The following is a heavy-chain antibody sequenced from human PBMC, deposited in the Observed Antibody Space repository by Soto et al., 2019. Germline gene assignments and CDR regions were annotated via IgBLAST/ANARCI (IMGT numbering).Heavy chain of an antibody. D-gene: IGHD3-10*01. J-gene: IGHJ4*02. V-gene: IGHV4-59*01. CDR3: VSYDRQSGRYSLDY. Sequence: QVQLQESGPGLVKPSETLSLTCTVSGDSFSYYYWSWIRQPPGKALEWIGYVYYDGSTNYNPSLVSRVTMSIDTSKNQFSLKLSSVIAADTALYYCVSYDRQSGRYSLDYWGQGTLVTVSS. CDR2: VYYDGST. CDR1: GDSFSYYY.